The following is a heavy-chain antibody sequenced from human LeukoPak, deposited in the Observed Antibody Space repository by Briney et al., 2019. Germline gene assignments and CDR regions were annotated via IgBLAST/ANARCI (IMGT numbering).Heavy chain of an antibody. D-gene: IGHD2-2*01. Sequence: SETLSLTCTVSGDSISSCYWSWIRQPPGKGLEWIGYIYYSGSTNYNPSLKSRVTISVDTSKNQFSLKLSSVTAADTAVYYCARDCSSTSCYYAFDIWGQGTMVTVSS. J-gene: IGHJ3*02. CDR3: ARDCSSTSCYYAFDI. CDR2: IYYSGST. V-gene: IGHV4-4*08. CDR1: GDSISSCY.